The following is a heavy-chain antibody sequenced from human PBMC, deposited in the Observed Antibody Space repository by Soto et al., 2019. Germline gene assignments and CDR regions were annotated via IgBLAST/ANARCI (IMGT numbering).Heavy chain of an antibody. CDR3: ARVGRYTWNSYMDN. J-gene: IGHJ4*02. V-gene: IGHV4-30-4*01. CDR1: GGSIISGDYY. CDR2: IYYTGTT. D-gene: IGHD1-1*01. Sequence: QVQLQESGPGLVKPSQTLSLTCTVSGGSIISGDYYWSWIRQPPGKGLEWLGHIYYTGTTYYKPSLKSRVSISVDTSKNQFSLRVNSVTAADTAVYFCARVGRYTWNSYMDNWGQGTLLNVPS.